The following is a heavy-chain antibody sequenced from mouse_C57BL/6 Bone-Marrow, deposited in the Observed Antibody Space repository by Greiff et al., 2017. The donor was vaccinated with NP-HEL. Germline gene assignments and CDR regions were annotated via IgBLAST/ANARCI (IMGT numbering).Heavy chain of an antibody. D-gene: IGHD2-1*01. CDR3: AIYYGNHYYDMDG. Sequence: QVHVKQSGAELVKPGASVKVSCKASGYTFTSYWMHWVKQRPGQGLEWIGRIHPSDSDTNYNQKFKGKATLTVDKSSSTAYMQLSSLTSEDSAVYDCAIYYGNHYYDMDGWGKGTSVTVAS. V-gene: IGHV1-74*01. CDR1: GYTFTSYW. CDR2: IHPSDSDT. J-gene: IGHJ4*01.